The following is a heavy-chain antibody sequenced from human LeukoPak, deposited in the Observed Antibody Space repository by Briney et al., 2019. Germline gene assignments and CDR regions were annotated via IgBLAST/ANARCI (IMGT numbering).Heavy chain of an antibody. CDR1: GFTFSSYA. Sequence: PGGSLRLSCAASGFTFSSYAMSWVRQAPGKGLGWVSAISGSGDSTYYADSVKGRFTISRDNSKNTLYLQMNSLRAEDTAVYYCAKDPGPYGDYYFDYWGQGTLVTVSS. CDR3: AKDPGPYGDYYFDY. D-gene: IGHD4-17*01. CDR2: ISGSGDST. J-gene: IGHJ4*02. V-gene: IGHV3-23*01.